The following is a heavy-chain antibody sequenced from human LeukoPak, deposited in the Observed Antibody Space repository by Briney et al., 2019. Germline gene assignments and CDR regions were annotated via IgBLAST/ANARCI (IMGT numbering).Heavy chain of an antibody. CDR1: DGSISTYY. Sequence: NPSETLSLTCTVSDGSISTYYWSWIQQRPGNALEWIGYIYYSGNTNYNPSLKSRITISVDTSKNQFSLKLSSVTAADTAVYYCARVGFGSFDFWGQGTLVTVSS. V-gene: IGHV4-59*01. CDR3: ARVGFGSFDF. CDR2: IYYSGNT. D-gene: IGHD3-10*01. J-gene: IGHJ4*02.